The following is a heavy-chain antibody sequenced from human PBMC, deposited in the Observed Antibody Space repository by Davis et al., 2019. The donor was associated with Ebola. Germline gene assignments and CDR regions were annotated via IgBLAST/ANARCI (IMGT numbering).Heavy chain of an antibody. J-gene: IGHJ4*02. CDR1: GFTFYNYG. D-gene: IGHD3-16*01. V-gene: IGHV4-34*10. CDR2: INHSGGT. Sequence: PGGSLRLSCAASGFTFYNYGISWIRLPPGKGLEWIGEINHSGGTNYNPSLESRLTMSVDTSKNHFSLKLSSVTAADTAVYYCVTYGAYHLFNNWGQGTLVTVSS. CDR3: VTYGAYHLFNN.